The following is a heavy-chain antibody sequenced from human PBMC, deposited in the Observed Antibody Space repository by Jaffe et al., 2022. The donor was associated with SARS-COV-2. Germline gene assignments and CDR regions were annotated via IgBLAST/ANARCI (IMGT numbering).Heavy chain of an antibody. D-gene: IGHD3-10*01. CDR3: ARKPQELPFDY. CDR2: ISPYNGNT. J-gene: IGHJ4*02. V-gene: IGHV1-18*01. CDR1: GYSFTSYG. Sequence: QVQLVQSGAEVKKPGASVKVSCKASGYSFTSYGIIWVRQAPGQGLEWMGWISPYNGNTDYVQKFQGRVTMTTDTSTSTAYLELRSLRSDDTAFYYCARKPQELPFDYWGQGTLVTVSS.